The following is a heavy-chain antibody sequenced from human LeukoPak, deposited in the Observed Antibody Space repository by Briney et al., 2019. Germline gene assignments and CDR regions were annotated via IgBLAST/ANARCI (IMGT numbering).Heavy chain of an antibody. J-gene: IGHJ4*02. Sequence: PGGSLRLSCAASGFTFSSYSMNWVRQAPGKGLEWVLSISSSSSYIYYADSVKGRFTISRDNAKNSLYLQMNSLRAEDTAVYYCARDKGMVRGVIGYWGQGTLVTVSS. CDR2: ISSSSSYI. CDR1: GFTFSSYS. CDR3: ARDKGMVRGVIGY. D-gene: IGHD3-10*01. V-gene: IGHV3-21*01.